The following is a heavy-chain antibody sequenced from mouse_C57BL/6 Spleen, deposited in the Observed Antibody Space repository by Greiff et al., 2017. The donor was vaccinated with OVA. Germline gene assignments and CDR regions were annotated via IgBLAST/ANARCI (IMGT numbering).Heavy chain of an antibody. CDR1: GFTFSDYG. D-gene: IGHD2-4*01. J-gene: IGHJ4*01. CDR2: ISNLAYSI. Sequence: EVKLMESGGGLVQPGGSLKFSCAASGFTFSDYGMAWVRQAPRKGPEWVAFISNLAYSIYYADTVTGRFTISRENAKNTLYLEMNSLRSEDTAMYYCARHERLRVPYAMDYWGQGTSVTVSS. V-gene: IGHV5-15*01. CDR3: ARHERLRVPYAMDY.